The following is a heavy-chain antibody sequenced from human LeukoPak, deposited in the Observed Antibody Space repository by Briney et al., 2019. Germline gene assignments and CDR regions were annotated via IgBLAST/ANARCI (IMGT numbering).Heavy chain of an antibody. CDR3: ARDLSGYSGY. CDR2: ITISGHTK. Sequence: GGSLRLSCAASGFDLSTYEMNWVRQAPGKGLEWIADITISGHTKNYADSVKGRFTISRDNARTSLYLQMNSLRVEDTGVYYCARDLSGYSGYWGQGTLVTVSS. CDR1: GFDLSTYE. D-gene: IGHD3-22*01. V-gene: IGHV3-48*03. J-gene: IGHJ4*02.